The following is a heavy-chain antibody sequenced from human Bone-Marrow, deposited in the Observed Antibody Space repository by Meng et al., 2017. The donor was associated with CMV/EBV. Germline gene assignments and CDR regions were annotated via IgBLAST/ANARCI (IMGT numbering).Heavy chain of an antibody. Sequence: QTPLKESGTTLVKPTQNLTLTCTFSGFSLSTSGVGVGWIRQPPGKALEWLALIYWDDDKRYSPSLKSRLTITKDTSKNQVVLTMTSMDPVDTATYYCAHRQVRGYFDYWGQGTLVTVSS. CDR2: IYWDDDK. CDR3: AHRQVRGYFDY. V-gene: IGHV2-5*02. CDR1: GFSLSTSGVG. D-gene: IGHD3-10*01. J-gene: IGHJ4*02.